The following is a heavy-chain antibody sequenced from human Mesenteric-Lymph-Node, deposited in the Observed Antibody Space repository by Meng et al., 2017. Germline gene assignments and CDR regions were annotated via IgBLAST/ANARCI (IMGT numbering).Heavy chain of an antibody. D-gene: IGHD5-24*01. CDR1: GGSISSSSYY. J-gene: IGHJ4*02. CDR2: IYYSGST. Sequence: QLQLEESGPGLVQPSETLSPTCTVSGGSISSSSYYWGWIRQPPGKGLEWIGSIYYSGSTYYNPSLKSRVTISVDTSKNQFSLKLSSVTAADTAVYYCARGPSRWLQFSFDYWGQGTLVTVSS. CDR3: ARGPSRWLQFSFDY. V-gene: IGHV4-39*07.